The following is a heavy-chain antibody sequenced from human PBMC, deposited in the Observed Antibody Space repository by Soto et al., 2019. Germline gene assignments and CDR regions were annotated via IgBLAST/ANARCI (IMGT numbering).Heavy chain of an antibody. D-gene: IGHD3-3*01. Sequence: QINLIESGPTLVKPTQTLTLTCTISGFSLSTSGAAVGWVRQPPGRALEWLALIYWDGDKRYNASLGNRLTITKDTSMNQVVLTLTNVDPADTATYYCAHRATMTIFGLIIDNGIWFDPCGQGTRVIVSS. V-gene: IGHV2-5*02. CDR1: GFSLSTSGAA. CDR2: IYWDGDK. CDR3: AHRATMTIFGLIIDNGIWFDP. J-gene: IGHJ5*02.